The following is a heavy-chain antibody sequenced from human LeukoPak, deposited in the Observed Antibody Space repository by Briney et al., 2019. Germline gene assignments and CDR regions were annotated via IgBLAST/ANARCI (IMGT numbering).Heavy chain of an antibody. CDR3: AKSGPYCGSTTCNYFDY. J-gene: IGHJ4*02. Sequence: PGGSLRLSCAASGFTFGTYAMTWVRQAPGKGLEWVSSISGSAYTTHYADSVKGRFTISRDNSKNALLLQVNSLRAEDTAVYYCAKSGPYCGSTTCNYFDYWGQGTLVTVSS. CDR1: GFTFGTYA. D-gene: IGHD2-2*01. V-gene: IGHV3-23*01. CDR2: ISGSAYTT.